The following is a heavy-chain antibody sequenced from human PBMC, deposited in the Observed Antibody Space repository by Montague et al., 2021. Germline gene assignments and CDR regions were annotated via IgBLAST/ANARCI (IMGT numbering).Heavy chain of an antibody. CDR3: ARHSVGFESYYNGLDV. Sequence: PALVKPTQTLTLTCTFSGFSISTSRVGVGWIRQPPGKALEWLALIYWDDEKRYSPSLQSRVTIAVDASKNQFSLRLRSVTAADTAVYYCARHSVGFESYYNGLDVWGRGTPVIVSS. CDR2: IYWDDEK. D-gene: IGHD3-10*01. J-gene: IGHJ6*02. CDR1: GFSISTSRVG. V-gene: IGHV2-5*02.